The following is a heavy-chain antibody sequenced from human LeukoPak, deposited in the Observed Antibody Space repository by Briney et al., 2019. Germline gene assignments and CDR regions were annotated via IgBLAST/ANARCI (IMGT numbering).Heavy chain of an antibody. CDR3: AKSSGYNFLYFDY. CDR2: ISYDGSNK. CDR1: GFTFSSYG. V-gene: IGHV3-30*18. J-gene: IGHJ4*02. D-gene: IGHD5-24*01. Sequence: GGSLRLSCAASGFTFSSYGMHWVRQAPGKGLEWVAVISYDGSNKYYADSVKGRFTISRDNSKNTLYLQMNSLRAEDTAVYYCAKSSGYNFLYFDYWGQGTLVTVPS.